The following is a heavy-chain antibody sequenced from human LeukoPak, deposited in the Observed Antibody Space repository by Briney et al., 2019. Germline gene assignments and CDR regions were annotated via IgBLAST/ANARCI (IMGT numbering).Heavy chain of an antibody. J-gene: IGHJ4*02. CDR2: SDPEDRET. D-gene: IGHD3-22*01. Sequence: ASVKVSCKVSGYSLTDLSIHWVRQGRGKGLEWMGGSDPEDRETVYAHKFQGRVTMTEDTATDTAYMELTSLRFEDTAVYYCARQSSGYYSFDYWGQGTLVIVSS. CDR1: GYSLTDLS. V-gene: IGHV1-24*01. CDR3: ARQSSGYYSFDY.